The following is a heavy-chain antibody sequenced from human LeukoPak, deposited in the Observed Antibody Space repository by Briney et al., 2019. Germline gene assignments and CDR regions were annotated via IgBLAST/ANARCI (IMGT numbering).Heavy chain of an antibody. Sequence: GASVKVSCKASGYTFTSYYMHWVRQAPGQGLEWMGIINPSGGSTSYAQKFQGRVTMTRDMSTSTDYMELSSLRSEDTAVYYCARGPTPVLLWARIFDYWGQGTLVTVSS. D-gene: IGHD3-10*01. CDR3: ARGPTPVLLWARIFDY. CDR2: INPSGGST. CDR1: GYTFTSYY. J-gene: IGHJ4*02. V-gene: IGHV1-46*01.